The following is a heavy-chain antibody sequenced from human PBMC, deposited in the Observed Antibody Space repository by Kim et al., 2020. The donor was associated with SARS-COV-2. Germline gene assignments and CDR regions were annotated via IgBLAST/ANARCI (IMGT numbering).Heavy chain of an antibody. Sequence: YADSVKGRFTISRDNSKNTLYLQMNSLRAEDTAVYYCARDLGAYSSSGDYWGQGTLVTVSS. V-gene: IGHV3-33*01. D-gene: IGHD6-6*01. CDR3: ARDLGAYSSSGDY. J-gene: IGHJ4*02.